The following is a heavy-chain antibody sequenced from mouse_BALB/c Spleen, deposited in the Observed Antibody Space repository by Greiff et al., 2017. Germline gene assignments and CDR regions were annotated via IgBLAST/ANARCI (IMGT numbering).Heavy chain of an antibody. D-gene: IGHD2-4*01. CDR2: IWSGGST. Sequence: VQVVESGPGLVQPSQSLSITCTVSGFSLTSYGVHWVRQSPGKGLEWLGVIWSGGSTDYNAAFISRLSISKDNSKSQVFFKMNSLQANDTAIYYCARIYYDYDSFAYWGQGTLVTVSA. CDR3: ARIYYDYDSFAY. CDR1: GFSLTSYG. J-gene: IGHJ3*01. V-gene: IGHV2-2*02.